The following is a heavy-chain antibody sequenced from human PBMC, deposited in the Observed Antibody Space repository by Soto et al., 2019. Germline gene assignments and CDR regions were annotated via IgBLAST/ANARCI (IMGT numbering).Heavy chain of an antibody. CDR3: GREEYYYDSSGYPSWFDP. CDR2: INAGNGNT. Sequence: ASVKVSCKASGYTFTSYAMHWVRQAPGQRLEWMGWINAGNGNTKYSQKFQGRVTITRDTSASTAYMELSSLRAEDTAVYYCGREEYYYDSSGYPSWFDPWGQGTLVTVSS. CDR1: GYTFTSYA. V-gene: IGHV1-3*01. D-gene: IGHD3-22*01. J-gene: IGHJ5*02.